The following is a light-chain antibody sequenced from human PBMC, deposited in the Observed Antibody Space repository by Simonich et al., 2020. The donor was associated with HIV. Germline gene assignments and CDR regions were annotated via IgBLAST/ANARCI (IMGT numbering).Light chain of an antibody. J-gene: IGKJ2*01. Sequence: DIQMTQSPSSLSASVGDRVTITCRVRQSISSYLNWYQQKPGKAPKLLIYAASTLQSGVPSRFSGSGSGTDCTLTISSLQPEDFATYYCQQSFSTPYTFGQGTKLEIK. CDR2: AAS. CDR3: QQSFSTPYT. CDR1: QSISSY. V-gene: IGKV1-39*01.